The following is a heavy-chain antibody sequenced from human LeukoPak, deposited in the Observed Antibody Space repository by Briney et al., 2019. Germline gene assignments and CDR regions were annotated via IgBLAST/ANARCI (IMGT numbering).Heavy chain of an antibody. CDR3: ARSYGSGSYYTKKAEYYFDY. CDR2: IYYSGST. V-gene: IGHV4-59*08. J-gene: IGHJ4*02. D-gene: IGHD3-10*01. CDR1: GFTFDDYA. Sequence: LRLSCAASGFTFDDYAMHWVRQPPGKGLEWIGYIYYSGSTNYNPSLKSRVTISVDTSKNQFSQKLSSVTAADTAVYYCARSYGSGSYYTKKAEYYFDYWGQGTLVTVSS.